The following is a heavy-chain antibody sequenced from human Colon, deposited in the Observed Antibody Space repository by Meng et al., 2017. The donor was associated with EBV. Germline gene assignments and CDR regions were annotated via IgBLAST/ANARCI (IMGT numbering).Heavy chain of an antibody. J-gene: IGHJ2*01. D-gene: IGHD7-27*01. V-gene: IGHV4-39*01. CDR3: ASPLGILGIVDL. CDR2: IYYSGST. CDR1: GGSISSSSYY. Sequence: QRPRQESGPGLWKPSQHLSPTSTVAGGSISSSSYYWGWFPPPPGKGMEGIGSIYYSGSTYYNPSLKSRVTISVDKSKNQFSLKLSSVTAADTAVYYCASPLGILGIVDLWGRGTLVTVSS.